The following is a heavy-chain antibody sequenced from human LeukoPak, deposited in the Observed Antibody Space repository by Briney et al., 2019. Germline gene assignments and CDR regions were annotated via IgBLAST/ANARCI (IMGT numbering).Heavy chain of an antibody. J-gene: IGHJ6*02. V-gene: IGHV3-23*01. CDR2: ISGSGGST. Sequence: GGSLRLSCAASGFTFSSYAMSWVRQAPGKGLEWVSAISGSGGSTYYADSVKGRFTISRDNSKNTLYLQMNSLRAEDTAVYYCAKVLGRYSRHDVDYYYYGMDVWGQGTTVTVSS. CDR1: GFTFSSYA. D-gene: IGHD5-12*01. CDR3: AKVLGRYSRHDVDYYYYGMDV.